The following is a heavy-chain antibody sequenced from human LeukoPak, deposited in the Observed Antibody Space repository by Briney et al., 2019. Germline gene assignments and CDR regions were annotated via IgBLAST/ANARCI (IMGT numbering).Heavy chain of an antibody. V-gene: IGHV3-30*02. CDR2: IRYDGSNK. Sequence: GGSLRLSCAASGFTFGSYGLHWVRPAPAKGLDWVAFIRYDGSNKYYAASVKGRFTISRDNSKNTLYLQMNSLRAEDTAVYYCAKDLGIAVYYDAFDIWGQGTMVTVSS. D-gene: IGHD6-19*01. CDR3: AKDLGIAVYYDAFDI. CDR1: GFTFGSYG. J-gene: IGHJ3*02.